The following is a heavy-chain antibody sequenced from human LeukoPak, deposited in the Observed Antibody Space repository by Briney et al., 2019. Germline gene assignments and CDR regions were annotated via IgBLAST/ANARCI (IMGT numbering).Heavy chain of an antibody. V-gene: IGHV1-24*01. Sequence: ASVKVSCKVSGYTLTELSMHWVRQAPGKGLEWMGGFDPEDGETIYAQKFQGRVTMTEDASTDTAYMELSSLRSEDTAVYYCATREDYYDGSGYWFDYWGQGTLVTVSS. CDR3: ATREDYYDGSGYWFDY. D-gene: IGHD3-22*01. J-gene: IGHJ4*02. CDR1: GYTLTELS. CDR2: FDPEDGET.